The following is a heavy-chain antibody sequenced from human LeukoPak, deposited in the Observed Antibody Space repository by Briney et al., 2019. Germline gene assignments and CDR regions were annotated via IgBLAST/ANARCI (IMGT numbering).Heavy chain of an antibody. CDR3: ARDGEVGVGRWFDP. CDR1: GFTFSSYS. V-gene: IGHV3-21*01. Sequence: GGSLRLSCVASGFTFSSYSMNWVRQAPGKGLEWVSSISSSSSYIYYADSVKGRFTFSRDNAKNSLSLQMNSLRAEDTAVYYCARDGEVGVGRWFDPWGQGTLVTASS. J-gene: IGHJ5*02. D-gene: IGHD1-26*01. CDR2: ISSSSSYI.